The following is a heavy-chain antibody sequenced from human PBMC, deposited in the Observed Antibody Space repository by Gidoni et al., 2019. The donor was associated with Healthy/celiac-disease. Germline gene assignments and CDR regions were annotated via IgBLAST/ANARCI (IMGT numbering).Heavy chain of an antibody. CDR3: ARSYGDPYYYYGMDV. V-gene: IGHV1-46*03. D-gene: IGHD4-17*01. CDR1: GYTFTSYY. Sequence: QVQLVQSGAEVKKPGASVKVSCKASGYTFTSYYMHWVRQAPGQGLEWMGIINPSGGSTSYAQKFQGRVTMTRDTSTSTVYMELSSLRSEDTAVYYCARSYGDPYYYYGMDVWGQGTTVTVSS. CDR2: INPSGGST. J-gene: IGHJ6*02.